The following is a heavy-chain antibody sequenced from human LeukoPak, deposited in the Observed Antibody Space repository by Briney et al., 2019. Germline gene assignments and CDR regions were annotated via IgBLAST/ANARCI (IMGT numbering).Heavy chain of an antibody. CDR1: GYTFTSYG. CDR2: IIPIFGKA. D-gene: IGHD2-15*01. V-gene: IGHV1-69*13. CDR3: ARAGEYCSGGSCYSGAYFDY. J-gene: IGHJ4*02. Sequence: ASVKVSCKASGYTFTSYGISWVRQAPGQGLEWMGGIIPIFGKADYAQKFQDRVTITADESTSTAYMELSSLRSEDTALYYCARAGEYCSGGSCYSGAYFDYWGQGTLVTVSS.